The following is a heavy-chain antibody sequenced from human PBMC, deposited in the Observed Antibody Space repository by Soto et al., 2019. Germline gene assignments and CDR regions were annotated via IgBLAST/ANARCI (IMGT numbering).Heavy chain of an antibody. Sequence: QVQLVQSGAEVKEPGASVKVSCKDSGYTFSSYDINWVRQDTGQGLEWMGWLNPNSGDTGYAQKFQGRVTLTRNTSINTAYIELSSLTSDDTAVYYCATAGGGWYLYWGQGTLVTVSS. J-gene: IGHJ4*02. D-gene: IGHD6-19*01. CDR1: GYTFSSYD. CDR3: ATAGGGWYLY. CDR2: LNPNSGDT. V-gene: IGHV1-8*01.